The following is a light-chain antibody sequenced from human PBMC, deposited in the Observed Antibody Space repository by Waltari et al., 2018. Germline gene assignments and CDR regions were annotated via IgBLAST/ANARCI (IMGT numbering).Light chain of an antibody. CDR2: DNT. J-gene: IGLJ2*01. Sequence: QYRLTQPPSVSGAPGQRVTISCTGSSSDIGSFRVNWYQHRPGSVPRLLIYDNTHRPSAVPDRFTASKSATSASLDIAGLQPDDEADYYCQSYDNAWRGSVLIGGGTRLTVL. CDR1: SSDIGSFR. CDR3: QSYDNAWRGSVL. V-gene: IGLV1-40*01.